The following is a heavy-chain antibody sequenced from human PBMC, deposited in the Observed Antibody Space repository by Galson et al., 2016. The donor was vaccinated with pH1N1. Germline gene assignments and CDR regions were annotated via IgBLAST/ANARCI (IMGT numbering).Heavy chain of an antibody. J-gene: IGHJ5*02. V-gene: IGHV3-33*07. CDR1: GFDFSSYG. CDR3: VRDFSYCRGLSCFSTPLFNWFDT. Sequence: SLRLSCAASGFDFSSYGMFWVRQAPRKGLEWVAAMWHDGSHEYYSDSVNGRFTFSRDNSKNTLYLQMDRLTGEDTAVYYCVRDFSYCRGLSCFSTPLFNWFDTWGQGTLVTVSS. CDR2: MWHDGSHE. D-gene: IGHD2-15*01.